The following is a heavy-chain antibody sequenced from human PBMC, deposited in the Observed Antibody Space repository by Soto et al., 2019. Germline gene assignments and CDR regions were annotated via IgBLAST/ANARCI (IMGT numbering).Heavy chain of an antibody. Sequence: SETLSLTCAVYGGSFSGYYWSWIRQPPGKGLEWIGEINHSGSTNYNPSLKSRVTISVDTSKNQFSLKLRSVTAADTAVYYCARAHSTYYYDSSGYYRSPTRSFDYWGQGTLVTVSS. CDR2: INHSGST. D-gene: IGHD3-22*01. CDR1: GGSFSGYY. J-gene: IGHJ4*02. V-gene: IGHV4-34*01. CDR3: ARAHSTYYYDSSGYYRSPTRSFDY.